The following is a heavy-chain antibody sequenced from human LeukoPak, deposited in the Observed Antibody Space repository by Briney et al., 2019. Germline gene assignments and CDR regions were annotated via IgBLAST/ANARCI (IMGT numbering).Heavy chain of an antibody. CDR2: ISGSGGST. V-gene: IGHV3-23*01. J-gene: IGHJ5*02. CDR1: GFTFSSYA. D-gene: IGHD6-19*01. Sequence: HPGGSLRLSCAASGFTFSSYAMSWVRQAPGKGLEWVSAISGSGGSTYYADSVKGRFTISRDNSKNTLYLQMNSLRAEDTAAYYCARVIAVAGRDWFDPWGQGTLVTVSS. CDR3: ARVIAVAGRDWFDP.